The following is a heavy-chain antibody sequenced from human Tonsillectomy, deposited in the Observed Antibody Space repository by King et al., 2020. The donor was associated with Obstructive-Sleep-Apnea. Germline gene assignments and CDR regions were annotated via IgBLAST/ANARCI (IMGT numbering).Heavy chain of an antibody. CDR2: ISSSSSYI. J-gene: IGHJ6*02. CDR1: GFTFSSYS. D-gene: IGHD1-26*01. V-gene: IGHV3-21*01. Sequence: VQLVESGGGLVKPGGSLRLSCAASGFTFSSYSMNWVRQAPGKGLEWVSSISSSSSYIYYADSVKGRFTISRDNAKNSLYLQMNSLRAEDTAVYYCARDLRYSGSYYYYYGMDVWGQGTTVTVS. CDR3: ARDLRYSGSYYYYYGMDV.